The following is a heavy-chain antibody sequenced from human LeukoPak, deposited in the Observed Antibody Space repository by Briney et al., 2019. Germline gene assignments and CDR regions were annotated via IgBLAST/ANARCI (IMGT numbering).Heavy chain of an antibody. CDR2: MYSTGIT. CDR1: GVTVSNNY. J-gene: IGHJ4*02. Sequence: GGSLRLSCAASGVTVSNNYISWVRLAPGKGLEWVSVMYSTGITQYGDSVRGRFTISRDNSKNTVYLQMNSLKPEDTAVYYCARDPGGGPTHGYWGQGTLVTVSS. D-gene: IGHD1-26*01. CDR3: ARDPGGGPTHGY. V-gene: IGHV3-66*03.